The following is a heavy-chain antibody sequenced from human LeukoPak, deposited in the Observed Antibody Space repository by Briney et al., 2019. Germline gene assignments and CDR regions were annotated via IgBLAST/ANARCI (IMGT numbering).Heavy chain of an antibody. CDR1: GGTFSSYA. V-gene: IGHV1-8*02. CDR2: INPNSGGT. Sequence: ASVKVSCKASGGTFSSYAISWVRQAPGQGLEWMGWINPNSGGTNYAQKFQGRVTMTRDTSTSTVYMELSSLRSEDTAVYYCARGGWDQYDFRINYYYYYMDVWGKGTTVTVSS. J-gene: IGHJ6*03. CDR3: ARGGWDQYDFRINYYYYYMDV. D-gene: IGHD3-3*01.